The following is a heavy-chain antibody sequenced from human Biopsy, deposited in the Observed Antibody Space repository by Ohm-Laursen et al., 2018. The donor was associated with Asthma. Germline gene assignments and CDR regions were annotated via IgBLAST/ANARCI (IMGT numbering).Heavy chain of an antibody. CDR1: GGSISSFY. J-gene: IGHJ4*02. CDR3: VRAVRNEQWLAPFDY. Sequence: PSETLSLTCSVYGGSISSFYWSWIRQSPEKGLEWMGYVYWTGSTNYNPSLKSRITMSVDMSKNRMFLELTSVTAADTAIYYCVRAVRNEQWLAPFDYWGQGKPVTVSS. CDR2: VYWTGST. V-gene: IGHV4-59*01. D-gene: IGHD6-19*01.